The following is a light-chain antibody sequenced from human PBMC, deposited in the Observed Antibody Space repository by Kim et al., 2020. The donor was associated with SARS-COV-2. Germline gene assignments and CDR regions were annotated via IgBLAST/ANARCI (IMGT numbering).Light chain of an antibody. V-gene: IGKV3-15*01. CDR3: QQYYNWPLT. CDR2: AAS. CDR1: QSVSSN. J-gene: IGKJ4*01. Sequence: EIVMTQSPATLSVSPGERATLSCRASQSVSSNLAWYHQKPGQAPRLLIYAASTRATGIPARFSGSGSGTEFTLTVTSLQSEDFAVYYCQQYYNWPLTFGGGTKLEI.